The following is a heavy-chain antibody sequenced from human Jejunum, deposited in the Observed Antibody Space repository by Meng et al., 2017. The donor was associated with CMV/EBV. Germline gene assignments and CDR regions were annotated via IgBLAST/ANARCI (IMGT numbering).Heavy chain of an antibody. J-gene: IGHJ4*02. CDR1: GYTFTSYG. CDR3: ARDLYTAVVLGY. D-gene: IGHD5-18*01. V-gene: IGHV1-18*01. CDR2: INTYNGNT. Sequence: QGQPMLSGAEVKKPGASVKVSCKAYGYTFTSYGITWVRQAPGQGLEWMGWINTYNGNTDYAQKFQGRVTMTTDTSTATAYMDLRSLRSDDTAVYYCARDLYTAVVLGYWGQGTLVTVFS.